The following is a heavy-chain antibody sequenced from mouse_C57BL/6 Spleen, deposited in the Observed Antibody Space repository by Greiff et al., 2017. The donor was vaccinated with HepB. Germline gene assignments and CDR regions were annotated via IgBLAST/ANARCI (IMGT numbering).Heavy chain of an antibody. Sequence: VQLQQSGPGLVKPSQSLSLTCSVTGYSITSGYYWNWIRQFPGNKLEWMGYISYDGSNNYNPSLKNRISITRDTSKNQFFLKLNSVTTEDTATYYCAAYSNFYFDYWGQGTSVTVSS. J-gene: IGHJ4*01. CDR2: ISYDGSN. CDR1: GYSITSGYY. D-gene: IGHD2-5*01. CDR3: AAYSNFYFDY. V-gene: IGHV3-6*01.